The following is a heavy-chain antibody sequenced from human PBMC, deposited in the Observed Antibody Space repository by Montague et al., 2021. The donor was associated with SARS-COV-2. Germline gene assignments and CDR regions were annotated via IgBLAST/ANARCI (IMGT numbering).Heavy chain of an antibody. CDR1: GGSISSGGYF. D-gene: IGHD4-17*01. CDR2: LYYSGSS. J-gene: IGHJ4*01. CDR3: ARWVADDYGSLVPFIDF. Sequence: TLSLTCTVSGGSISSGGYFWSWLRPHPEEVLGWIKDLYYSGSSYCPPSLMSRLTISVDTSKNQFSLKLRSVTAADTAEYYCARWVADDYGSLVPFIDFWGQGTPVTVSS. V-gene: IGHV4-31*03.